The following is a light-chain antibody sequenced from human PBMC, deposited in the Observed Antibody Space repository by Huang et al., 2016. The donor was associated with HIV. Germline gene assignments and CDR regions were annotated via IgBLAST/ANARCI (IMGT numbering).Light chain of an antibody. J-gene: IGKJ1*01. CDR3: QQYFSPLRT. CDR1: QGISNS. V-gene: IGKV1-NL1*01. CDR2: IAY. Sequence: DIQMTQSPSSLSAYVGDRVTITCRASQGISNSLAWYQQKPGKAPKLLVYIAYRLESGVPSRFSGSGSETDYTLTISSLQPEDVATYYCQQYFSPLRTFGQGTKVEIK.